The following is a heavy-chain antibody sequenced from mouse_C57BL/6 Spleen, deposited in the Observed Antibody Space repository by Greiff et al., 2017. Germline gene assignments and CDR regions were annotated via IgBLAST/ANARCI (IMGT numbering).Heavy chain of an antibody. CDR1: GYTFTSYW. CDR3: ARGYYGSSSWFAY. J-gene: IGHJ3*01. D-gene: IGHD1-1*01. Sequence: QVQLQQPGAELVRPGSSVKLSCKASGYTFTSYWMHWVKQRPIQGLEWIGNIDPSDSETHYNQKFKDKATLTVDKSASTAYMQLSRLPSEDSAVYYCARGYYGSSSWFAYWGQGTLVTVSA. V-gene: IGHV1-52*01. CDR2: IDPSDSET.